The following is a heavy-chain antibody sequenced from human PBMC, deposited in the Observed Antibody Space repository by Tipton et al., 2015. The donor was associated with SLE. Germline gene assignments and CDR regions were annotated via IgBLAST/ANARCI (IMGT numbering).Heavy chain of an antibody. V-gene: IGHV3-30*04. Sequence: SLRLSCAASGFTFDDYAMHWVRQAPGKGLEWVAVISYDGSNKYYADSVKGRFTISRDNGKNSLYLQMNSLRAEDTAVYYCARDGELGSSFYYYMDVWGKGTTVTVSS. CDR1: GFTFDDYA. CDR3: ARDGELGSSFYYYMDV. CDR2: ISYDGSNK. J-gene: IGHJ6*03. D-gene: IGHD3-10*01.